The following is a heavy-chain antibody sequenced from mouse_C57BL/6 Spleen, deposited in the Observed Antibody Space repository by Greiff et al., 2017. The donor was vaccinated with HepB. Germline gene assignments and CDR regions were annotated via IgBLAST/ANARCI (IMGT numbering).Heavy chain of an antibody. D-gene: IGHD2-13*01. Sequence: EVQLQQSGPELVKPGASVKISCKASGYTFTDYYMNWVKQSHGKSLEWIGDINPNNGGTSYNQKFKGKATLTVDKSSSTAYMELRILTSEDSAVYYCASEGEGFAYWGQGTLVTVSA. CDR3: ASEGEGFAY. CDR1: GYTFTDYY. V-gene: IGHV1-26*01. CDR2: INPNNGGT. J-gene: IGHJ3*01.